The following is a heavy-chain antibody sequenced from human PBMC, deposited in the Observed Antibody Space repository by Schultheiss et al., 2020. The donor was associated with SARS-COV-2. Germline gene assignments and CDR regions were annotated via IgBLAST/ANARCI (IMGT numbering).Heavy chain of an antibody. CDR3: ARGSPRLFSAYDFLSDGMDV. CDR1: GFTFSSSW. CDR2: IKSDGSST. Sequence: GGSLRLSCAASGFTFSSSWMHWVRQAPGKGLVWVSRIKSDGSSTSYADSVKGRFTISRDNSKNTLYLQMGRLRVEDMAVYYCARGSPRLFSAYDFLSDGMDVWGQGTTVTVSS. J-gene: IGHJ6*02. V-gene: IGHV3-74*01. D-gene: IGHD5-12*01.